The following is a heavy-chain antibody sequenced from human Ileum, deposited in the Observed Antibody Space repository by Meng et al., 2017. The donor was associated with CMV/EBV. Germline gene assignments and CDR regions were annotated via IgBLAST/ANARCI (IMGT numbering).Heavy chain of an antibody. CDR2: TSWDGSST. V-gene: IGHV3-43D*03. CDR3: AKGVIYTISSWYYYGMDV. D-gene: IGHD3-16*01. J-gene: IGHJ6*02. Sequence: GESLKISCAASGFIFDDYCMYCVRQAPGKGLEWVALTSWDGSSTWYRDSVKGRFTISRDNRKNSLYLQMNSLRVEDTALYYCAKGVIYTISSWYYYGMDVWGQGTTVTVSS. CDR1: GFIFDDYC.